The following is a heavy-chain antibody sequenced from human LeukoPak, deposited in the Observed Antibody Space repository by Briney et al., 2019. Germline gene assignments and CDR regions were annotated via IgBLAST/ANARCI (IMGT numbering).Heavy chain of an antibody. CDR2: ISYDGSNK. J-gene: IGHJ4*02. V-gene: IGHV3-30*09. CDR1: GFTFSSYA. Sequence: SGGSLRLACAASGFTFSSYAMHWVCQAPGKGLERVSVISYDGSNKYYADSVEGRFVISRDDSKNTLYMHLNSLRSEDTAVYYCARGSPTSGWYWYVEYWGQGTLVSVSS. D-gene: IGHD6-19*01. CDR3: ARGSPTSGWYWYVEY.